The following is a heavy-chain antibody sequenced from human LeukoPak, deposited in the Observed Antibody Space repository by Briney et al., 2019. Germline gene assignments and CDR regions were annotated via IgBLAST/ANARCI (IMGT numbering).Heavy chain of an antibody. J-gene: IGHJ4*02. CDR1: GFTFSNYW. Sequence: GGSLRLSSAASGFTFSNYWMHWVRQVPGKGLVWVSRLNSDGSRTTYADSVKGRFTISRDNAKNTLYLQMNSLRAEDTAVYYCAKTGNPATGDYWGQGTLVTVSS. D-gene: IGHD1-1*01. V-gene: IGHV3-74*01. CDR3: AKTGNPATGDY. CDR2: LNSDGSRT.